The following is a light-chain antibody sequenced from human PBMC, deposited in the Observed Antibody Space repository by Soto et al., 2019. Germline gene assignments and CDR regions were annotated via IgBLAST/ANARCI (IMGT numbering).Light chain of an antibody. J-gene: IGLJ3*02. CDR3: QSYASSLSAL. V-gene: IGLV1-40*01. CDR1: SSNIGAGYD. Sequence: QSVLTQPPSVSAAPGQRVTISCTGSSSNIGAGYDVHWYQQLPGTAPKLLIYGNSNRPSGVPDRFSGSKSGTSASLAITGLQAEDEADYYCQSYASSLSALFGGGTKVTVL. CDR2: GNS.